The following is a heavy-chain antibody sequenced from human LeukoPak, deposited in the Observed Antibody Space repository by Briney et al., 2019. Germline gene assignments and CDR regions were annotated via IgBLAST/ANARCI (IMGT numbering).Heavy chain of an antibody. CDR2: IYYSGST. CDR1: GGSISSSSYY. CDR3: ARVIIAAAPKPYYYYYYMDV. J-gene: IGHJ6*03. V-gene: IGHV4-39*07. D-gene: IGHD6-13*01. Sequence: PSETLSLTCTVSGGSISSSSYYWGWIRQPPGKGLEWIGSIYYSGSTYYNPSLKSRVTISVDTSKNQFSLKLSSVTAADTAVYYCARVIIAAAPKPYYYYYYMDVWGKGTTVTVSS.